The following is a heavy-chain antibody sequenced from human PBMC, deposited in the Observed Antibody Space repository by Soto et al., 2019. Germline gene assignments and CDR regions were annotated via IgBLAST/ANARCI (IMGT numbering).Heavy chain of an antibody. CDR2: IIPQFPTP. Sequence: QVQLVQSGAEVRKPGSSVKVSCKSSGGIFRSNAISWVRQAPGQGLEWMGAIIPQFPTPYYAQKFQGRVTITADESTSTAYMALNSLRSDDTAVYFCVRDAADTPMVYWGQGTLLTVSS. V-gene: IGHV1-69*01. D-gene: IGHD5-18*01. CDR1: GGIFRSNA. J-gene: IGHJ4*02. CDR3: VRDAADTPMVY.